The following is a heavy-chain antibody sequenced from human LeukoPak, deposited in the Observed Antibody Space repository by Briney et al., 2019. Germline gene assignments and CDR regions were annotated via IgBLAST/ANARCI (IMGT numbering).Heavy chain of an antibody. D-gene: IGHD3-9*01. V-gene: IGHV1-2*02. Sequence: ASVKVSCKASGYTFTGYYMHWVRQAPGQGLEWMGWLNPNSGATKYAQKFQGRVTLTRDTSISTAYMEVNSLRSDDTAVYCCVRDPKFFTTGYYVIENYWGQGTLVTVSS. CDR3: VRDPKFFTTGYYVIENY. CDR1: GYTFTGYY. CDR2: LNPNSGAT. J-gene: IGHJ4*02.